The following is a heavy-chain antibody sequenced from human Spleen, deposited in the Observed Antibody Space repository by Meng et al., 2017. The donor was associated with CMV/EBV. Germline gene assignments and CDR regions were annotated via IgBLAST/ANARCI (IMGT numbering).Heavy chain of an antibody. J-gene: IGHJ3*02. CDR3: ARGLYDNSGYYFDAFDM. CDR1: GFTFSNYW. Sequence: GGSLRLSWAASGFTFSNYWMSWVRQAPGKGLEWVANIKQDGSEKYYVDSVKGRFTISRDNAKNSLYLQMNSLRAEDTAVYYCARGLYDNSGYYFDAFDMWGQGTMVTVSS. V-gene: IGHV3-7*01. D-gene: IGHD3-22*01. CDR2: IKQDGSEK.